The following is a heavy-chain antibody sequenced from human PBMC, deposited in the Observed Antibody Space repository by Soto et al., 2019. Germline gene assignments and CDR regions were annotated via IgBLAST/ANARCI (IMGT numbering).Heavy chain of an antibody. J-gene: IGHJ5*02. CDR2: ISGTGGRT. V-gene: IGHV3-23*01. Sequence: EVQLLESGGGLVQHGGSLRLSCAASGFTISSYGMSWVRQAPGKGLEWVSSISGTGGRTYYADSVKGRFTISRDNSKNTLYLQMNSLRDEDTAVYYCAKLPNYDFWSGYSNWFDPWGQGTLVTVSS. CDR1: GFTISSYG. CDR3: AKLPNYDFWSGYSNWFDP. D-gene: IGHD3-3*01.